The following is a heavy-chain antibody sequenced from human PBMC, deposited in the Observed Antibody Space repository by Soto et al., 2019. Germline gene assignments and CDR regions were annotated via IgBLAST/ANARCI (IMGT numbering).Heavy chain of an antibody. D-gene: IGHD4-17*01. CDR2: INAGSGNT. J-gene: IGHJ4*02. CDR1: GYTFTSYA. V-gene: IGHV1-3*01. Sequence: ASVKVSCKASGYTFTSYAMHWVRQAPGQRLEWMGWINAGSGNTKYSQKFQGRVTITRDTSASTAYVELSSLRSEDTAVYYCARDPVLDYWGQGTPVTVSS. CDR3: ARDPVLDY.